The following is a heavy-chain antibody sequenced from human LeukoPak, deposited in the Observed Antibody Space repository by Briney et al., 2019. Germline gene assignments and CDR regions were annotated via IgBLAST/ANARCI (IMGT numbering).Heavy chain of an antibody. CDR2: ISWNSGSI. J-gene: IGHJ6*02. CDR3: TRDGRVAYEMDV. Sequence: PGGSLRLSCAASGFTFDDYAMHWVRQAPGKGLEWVSGISWNSGSIGYADSVKGRFTISRDNAKNSLYLQMNSLRAEDTAVYYCTRDGRVAYEMDVWGQGTTVTVSS. CDR1: GFTFDDYA. D-gene: IGHD2-15*01. V-gene: IGHV3-9*01.